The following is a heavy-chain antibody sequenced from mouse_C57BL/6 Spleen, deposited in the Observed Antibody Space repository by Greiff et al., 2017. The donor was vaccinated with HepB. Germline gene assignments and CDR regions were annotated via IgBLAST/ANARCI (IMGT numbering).Heavy chain of an antibody. CDR2: IYPRSGNT. D-gene: IGHD1-1*01. J-gene: IGHJ1*03. CDR3: ARAYGSSHWYFDV. Sequence: QVQLQQSGAELARPGASVKLSCKASGYTFTSYGISWVKQRTGQGLEWIGEIYPRSGNTYYNEKFKGKATLTADKSSSTAYMELRSLTSEDSAVYFGARAYGSSHWYFDVWGTGTTVTVSS. CDR1: GYTFTSYG. V-gene: IGHV1-81*01.